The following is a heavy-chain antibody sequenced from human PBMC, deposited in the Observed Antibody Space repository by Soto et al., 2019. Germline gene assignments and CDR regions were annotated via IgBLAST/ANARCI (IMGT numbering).Heavy chain of an antibody. CDR1: GFTFSSYG. CDR3: GREVDTAMSSAVEY. CDR2: IWYDGSNK. D-gene: IGHD5-18*01. V-gene: IGHV3-33*01. Sequence: QVQLVESGGGVVQPGRSLRLSCAASGFTFSSYGMHWVRQAPGKGLEWAAVIWYDGSNKYYADSVKGRFTISRDNSKNTLYLQSSSLRVEDTAVYYCGREVDTAMSSAVEYWGQGTLVTVSS. J-gene: IGHJ4*02.